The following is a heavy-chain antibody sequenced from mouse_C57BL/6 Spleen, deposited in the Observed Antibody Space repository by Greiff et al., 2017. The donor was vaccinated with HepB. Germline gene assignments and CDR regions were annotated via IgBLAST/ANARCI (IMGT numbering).Heavy chain of an antibody. J-gene: IGHJ4*01. CDR2: IGPSDSYT. Sequence: QVQLQQPGAELVMPGASVKLSCKASGYTFTSYWMHWVKQRPGQGLEWIGEIGPSDSYTNYNQKFKGKSTLTVDKSSSTAYMQLSSLTSEDSAVYYCARRYGNAMDYWGQGTSVTVSS. V-gene: IGHV1-69*01. CDR3: ARRYGNAMDY. D-gene: IGHD2-10*02. CDR1: GYTFTSYW.